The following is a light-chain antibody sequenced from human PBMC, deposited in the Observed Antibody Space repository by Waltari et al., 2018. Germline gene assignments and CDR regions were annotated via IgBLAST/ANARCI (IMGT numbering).Light chain of an antibody. V-gene: IGLV1-44*01. Sequence: QSVLTQPPSASGTPGQRVTISCSGGRSNVGSTAVHWYQQVPGTAPKLLIYSNYHRPPGVPERFSASKSGTSASLAISGLQSDDEADYYCAAWDDNLNGQVFGGGTK. J-gene: IGLJ3*02. CDR2: SNY. CDR1: RSNVGSTA. CDR3: AAWDDNLNGQV.